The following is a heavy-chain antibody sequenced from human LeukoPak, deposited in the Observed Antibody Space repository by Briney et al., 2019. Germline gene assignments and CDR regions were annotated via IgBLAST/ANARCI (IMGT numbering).Heavy chain of an antibody. CDR3: ARGNGDYDILTGYYEGGYNWFDP. V-gene: IGHV4-31*03. D-gene: IGHD3-9*01. J-gene: IGHJ5*02. Sequence: PSETLSLTCTVSGGSISSGGYYWSWIRQHPGKGLEWIGYIYYSGSTYYNPSLMSRVTISVDTSKNQFSLKLSSVTAADTAVYYCARGNGDYDILTGYYEGGYNWFDPWGQGTLVTVSS. CDR1: GGSISSGGYY. CDR2: IYYSGST.